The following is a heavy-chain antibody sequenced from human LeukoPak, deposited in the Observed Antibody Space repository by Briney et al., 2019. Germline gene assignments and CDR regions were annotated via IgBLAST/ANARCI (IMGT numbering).Heavy chain of an antibody. Sequence: ASVKVSCKASGYTFTSYYMHWVRQAPGQGLEWMGIINPSGGSTSYAQKFQGRVTMTRDTSTSTVYMELSSLRSEDTAVYYCARVRYCSSTGCYDYFDYWGQGTLVTVSS. CDR3: ARVRYCSSTGCYDYFDY. CDR2: INPSGGST. J-gene: IGHJ4*02. D-gene: IGHD2-2*01. V-gene: IGHV1-46*01. CDR1: GYTFTSYY.